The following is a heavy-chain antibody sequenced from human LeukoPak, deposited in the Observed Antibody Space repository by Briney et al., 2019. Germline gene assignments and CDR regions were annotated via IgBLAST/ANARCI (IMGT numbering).Heavy chain of an antibody. Sequence: GRSLRLSCAASGFRFSSYGMHWVRQAPGKGLEWVAIIWYDGSNKYYEDSVKGRFTISRDNSKNTLHLQMNSLRAEDTALYYCAKAETPYTSKSLDYWGQGTLVTVSS. D-gene: IGHD3-16*01. CDR2: IWYDGSNK. V-gene: IGHV3-33*06. CDR3: AKAETPYTSKSLDY. CDR1: GFRFSSYG. J-gene: IGHJ4*02.